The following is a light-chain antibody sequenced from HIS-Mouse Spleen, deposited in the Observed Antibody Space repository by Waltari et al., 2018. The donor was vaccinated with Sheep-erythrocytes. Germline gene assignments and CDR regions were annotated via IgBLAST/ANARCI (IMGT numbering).Light chain of an antibody. V-gene: IGLV2-11*02. CDR3: CSYAGSYNHV. CDR2: DVS. CDR1: SSDVGGYNY. J-gene: IGLJ1*01. Sequence: QSALTQPPPVSGSPGQSGTNSCTGTSSDVGGYNYVSWYQQHPGKAPKLMIYDVSKRPSGVPDRFSGSKSGNTASLTISGLQAEDEADYYCCSYAGSYNHVFATGTKVTVL.